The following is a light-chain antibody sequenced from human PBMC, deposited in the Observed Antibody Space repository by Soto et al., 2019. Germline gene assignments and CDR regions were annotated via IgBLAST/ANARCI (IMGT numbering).Light chain of an antibody. Sequence: NFMLTQPHSVSESPGKTVTISCTRSSGSIASNYVQWYQQRPGSAPTTVIYEDKQRPSGVPDRFSGSTDGSSNSASLTISGVQNDDEGAYCCPSYDSSTVVFSGGTELTVL. CDR3: PSYDSSTVV. V-gene: IGLV6-57*04. CDR2: EDK. J-gene: IGLJ2*01. CDR1: SGSIASNY.